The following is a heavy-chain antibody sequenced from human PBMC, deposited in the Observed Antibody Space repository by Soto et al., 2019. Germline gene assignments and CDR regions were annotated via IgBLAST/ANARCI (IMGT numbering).Heavy chain of an antibody. D-gene: IGHD3-10*01. CDR3: ARDSSLDVRPLDH. Sequence: PGGSLRLSCAASGFTFSDYYMSWIRQAPGKGLEWVSYISGSRSYAKYADSVKGRSTISRDNTKKSLYLQMNSLRAEDTAVYYCARDSSLDVRPLDHWGQGTLVTVSS. V-gene: IGHV3-11*06. CDR2: ISGSRSYA. CDR1: GFTFSDYY. J-gene: IGHJ4*02.